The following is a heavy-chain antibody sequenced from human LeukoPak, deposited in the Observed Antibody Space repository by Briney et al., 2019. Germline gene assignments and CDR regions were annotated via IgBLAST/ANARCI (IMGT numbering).Heavy chain of an antibody. CDR2: IYYSGST. D-gene: IGHD3-10*01. CDR1: GGSISSSSYY. CDR3: ARPRVTMVRGVERRRGWFDP. V-gene: IGHV4-39*01. Sequence: SETLSLTCTVSGGSISSSSYYWGWIRQPPGKGLEWIGSIYYSGSTYYNPSLKSRVTISVDTSKNQFSLKLSSVTAADTAVYYCARPRVTMVRGVERRRGWFDPWGQGTLVTVSS. J-gene: IGHJ5*02.